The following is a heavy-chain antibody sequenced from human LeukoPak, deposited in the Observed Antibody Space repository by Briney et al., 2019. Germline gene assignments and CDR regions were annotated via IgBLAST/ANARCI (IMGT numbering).Heavy chain of an antibody. V-gene: IGHV1-69*13. Sequence: SVKVSCKASGGTFSSYAISWVRQAPGQGLEWMGGIIPIFGTANYAQKFQGRVTITADESTSTAYMELSSLRSEDTAVYYCARLAAAGTNGAYYYGMDVWGQGTTVTVSS. CDR2: IIPIFGTA. J-gene: IGHJ6*02. CDR1: GGTFSSYA. D-gene: IGHD6-13*01. CDR3: ARLAAAGTNGAYYYGMDV.